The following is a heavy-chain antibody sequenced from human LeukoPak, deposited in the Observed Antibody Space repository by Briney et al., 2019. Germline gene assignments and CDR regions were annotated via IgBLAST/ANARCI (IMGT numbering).Heavy chain of an antibody. CDR3: ARFVAGTGVFDY. Sequence: KTSETLSLTCTVSRGSIRNSSYFWGWIRQPPGKGLEWIGNVFYSGSTYYNPPLKSRVTISVDTSKNQFSLKLNSVTAADTAVYYCARFVAGTGVFDYWGQGTLVTVSS. D-gene: IGHD6-19*01. J-gene: IGHJ4*02. CDR2: VFYSGST. CDR1: RGSIRNSSYF. V-gene: IGHV4-39*01.